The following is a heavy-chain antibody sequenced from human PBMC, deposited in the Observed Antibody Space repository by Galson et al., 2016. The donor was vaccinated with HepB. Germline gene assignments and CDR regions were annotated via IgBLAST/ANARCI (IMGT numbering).Heavy chain of an antibody. D-gene: IGHD6-13*01. J-gene: IGHJ4*02. Sequence: SLRLSCAASGFTFSSYAMNWVRQGPGKGLEWVSYISSSKTIIYYADSVKGRVTISRDNAKNLLYLQMNSLRADDTASYYCARDGGTIAALDFDYSGQGTLVTVSS. V-gene: IGHV3-48*04. CDR2: ISSSKTII. CDR1: GFTFSSYA. CDR3: ARDGGTIAALDFDY.